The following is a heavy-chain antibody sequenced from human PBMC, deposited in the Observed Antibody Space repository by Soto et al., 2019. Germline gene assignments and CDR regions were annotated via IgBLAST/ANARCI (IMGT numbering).Heavy chain of an antibody. V-gene: IGHV5-51*01. CDR2: IYPSDSDT. Sequence: PGESLKISCKGSGYNFAGYRIAWVRQMPGKGLELMGIIYPSDSDTRYRPSFQGQVTISADKSISSAYLQWSSLRASDTAMYYCARGGVSTRTFDYWGQGTPVTVS. CDR1: GYNFAGYR. CDR3: ARGGVSTRTFDY. D-gene: IGHD3-3*01. J-gene: IGHJ4*02.